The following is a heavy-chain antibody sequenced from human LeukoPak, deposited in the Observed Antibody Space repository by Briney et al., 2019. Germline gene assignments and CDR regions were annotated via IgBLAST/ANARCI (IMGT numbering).Heavy chain of an antibody. D-gene: IGHD5-24*01. CDR1: GFTFSSYA. Sequence: GRSLRLSCAASGFTFSSYAMHWVRQAPGKGLEWVASISYADGSYKHYADSVKGRFTISRDNAKNSLYLQMNSLRAEDTAVYYCAGQTSDGYNFCYMDVWGKGTTVTVSS. V-gene: IGHV3-30*07. CDR2: ISYADGSYK. J-gene: IGHJ6*03. CDR3: AGQTSDGYNFCYMDV.